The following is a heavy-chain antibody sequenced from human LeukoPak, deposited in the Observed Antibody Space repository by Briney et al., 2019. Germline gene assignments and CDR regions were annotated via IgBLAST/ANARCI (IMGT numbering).Heavy chain of an antibody. Sequence: GESLKISCKGSGYSINNYWIAWVRQMPGKGLEWMGIIYPADSDIRYSPSFQGRVTISADKSISTAYLQWNSLKASGTAMYYCARQEYCSGASCYTWFDPWGQGTLVTVSS. CDR2: IYPADSDI. CDR1: GYSINNYW. V-gene: IGHV5-51*01. D-gene: IGHD2-15*01. CDR3: ARQEYCSGASCYTWFDP. J-gene: IGHJ5*02.